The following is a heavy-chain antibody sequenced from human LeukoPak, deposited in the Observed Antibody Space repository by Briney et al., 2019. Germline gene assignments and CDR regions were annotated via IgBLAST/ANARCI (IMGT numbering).Heavy chain of an antibody. CDR2: ISTTGTTV. J-gene: IGHJ3*02. V-gene: IGHV3-48*03. CDR1: GFTFSTYD. CDR3: ASLGAFDI. Sequence: PGGSLRLSCAASGFTFSTYDMNWVRQAPGKGLEWVSHISTTGTTVYYADAVKGRFTISRDNAKNSLYLQMNSLRAEDTAVYYCASLGAFDIWGQGTMVTVSS.